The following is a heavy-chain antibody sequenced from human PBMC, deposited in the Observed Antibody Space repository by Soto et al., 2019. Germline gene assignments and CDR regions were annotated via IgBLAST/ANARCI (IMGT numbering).Heavy chain of an antibody. V-gene: IGHV1-18*01. J-gene: IGHJ4*02. CDR1: GYTFTSYG. CDR2: ISAYNGNT. CDR3: ARGACDNWNDPEFGD. D-gene: IGHD1-1*01. Sequence: QVQLVQSGAEVKKPAASVKVSCKASGYTFTSYGISWVRQAPGPGLEWMGWISAYNGNTNYAQKLQGRVTMTTDTSTSTAYMELRSLRSDDTAVYYCARGACDNWNDPEFGDWGQGTLVTVSS.